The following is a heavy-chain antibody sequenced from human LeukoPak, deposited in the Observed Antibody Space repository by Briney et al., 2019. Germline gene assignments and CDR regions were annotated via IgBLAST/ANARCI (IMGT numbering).Heavy chain of an antibody. CDR2: IYYSGST. J-gene: IGHJ4*02. D-gene: IGHD6-13*01. Sequence: PSETLSLTCTVSGGSISSYYWSWIRQPPGKGLEWIGYIYYSGSTNYNPSLKSRVTISVDTSKNQFSLKLSSVTAADTAVYYCARGGGIAAAGTEYYFDYWGQGTLVTVSS. CDR3: ARGGGIAAAGTEYYFDY. CDR1: GGSISSYY. V-gene: IGHV4-59*08.